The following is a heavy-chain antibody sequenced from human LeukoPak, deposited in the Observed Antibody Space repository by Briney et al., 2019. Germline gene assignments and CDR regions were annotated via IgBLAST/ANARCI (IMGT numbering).Heavy chain of an antibody. CDR1: GGSFSGYY. CDR2: INHSGST. Sequence: SETLSLTCAVYGGSFSGYYWSWIRQPPGKGLEWIGEINHSGSTNYNPSLKSRVTISVDTSKNQFSLKLSSVTAADTAVYYCARYSGYDYVDYWGQGTRVTVSS. J-gene: IGHJ4*02. CDR3: ARYSGYDYVDY. D-gene: IGHD5-12*01. V-gene: IGHV4-34*01.